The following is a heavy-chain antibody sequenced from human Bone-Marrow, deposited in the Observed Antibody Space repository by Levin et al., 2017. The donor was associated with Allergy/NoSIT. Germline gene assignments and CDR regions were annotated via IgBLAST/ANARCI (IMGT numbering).Heavy chain of an antibody. V-gene: IGHV1-18*01. CDR3: ARGGSESYDFWSGQPRRGYYNGMDV. J-gene: IGHJ6*02. CDR2: ISPYNTKT. D-gene: IGHD3-3*01. Sequence: PGESLKISCKASGYTFTSYGFTWVRQAPGQGLEWMGWISPYNTKTNYAQILQGRVTMTTDTSTNTAYMELRSLKSDDTAVYYCARGGSESYDFWSGQPRRGYYNGMDVWGQGTTVTVSS. CDR1: GYTFTSYG.